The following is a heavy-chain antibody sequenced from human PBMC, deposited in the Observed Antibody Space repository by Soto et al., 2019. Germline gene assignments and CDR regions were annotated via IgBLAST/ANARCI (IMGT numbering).Heavy chain of an antibody. Sequence: SETLSLTCTVSGGSISSYYWSWIRQPPGKGLEWIGYIYSNGNANYNPSLKSRVTISVDTSKNQFSLKLSSVTAADTAVYYCAREFSTVTNYGMDVWGQGTTITVSS. D-gene: IGHD4-17*01. CDR1: GGSISSYY. V-gene: IGHV4-59*01. J-gene: IGHJ6*02. CDR3: AREFSTVTNYGMDV. CDR2: IYSNGNA.